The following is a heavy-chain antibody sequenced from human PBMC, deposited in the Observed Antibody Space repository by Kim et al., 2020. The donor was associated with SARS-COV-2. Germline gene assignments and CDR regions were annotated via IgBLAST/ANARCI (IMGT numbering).Heavy chain of an antibody. CDR2: INAGNGNT. CDR3: AREGSSGDSSFDY. CDR1: GYTFTSYA. J-gene: IGHJ4*02. V-gene: IGHV1-3*01. D-gene: IGHD3-22*01. Sequence: ASVKVSCKASGYTFTSYAMHWVRQAPGQRLEWMGWINAGNGNTKYSQKFQGRVTITRDTSASTAYMELSSLRSEDTAVYYCAREGSSGDSSFDYWGQGTLVTVSS.